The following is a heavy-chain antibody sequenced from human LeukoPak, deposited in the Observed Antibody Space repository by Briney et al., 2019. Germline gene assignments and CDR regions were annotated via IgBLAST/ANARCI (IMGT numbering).Heavy chain of an antibody. CDR1: GDSVSSNSAA. CDR3: ARAHYYDSSGYYSTTDYYYYGMDV. CDR2: TYYRSKWYN. V-gene: IGHV6-1*01. J-gene: IGHJ6*02. D-gene: IGHD3-22*01. Sequence: SQTLSLTCAISGDSVSSNSAAWNWIRQSPSRGLEWLGRTYYRSKWYNDYAVSVKSRITINPDTSKNQFSLQLNSVTPEDTAVYYCARAHYYDSSGYYSTTDYYYYGMDVWGQGTTVTVSS.